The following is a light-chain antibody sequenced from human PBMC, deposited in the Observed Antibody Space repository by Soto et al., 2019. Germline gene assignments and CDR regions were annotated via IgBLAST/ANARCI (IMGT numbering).Light chain of an antibody. CDR1: QGISNY. CDR2: AAS. J-gene: IGKJ3*01. Sequence: DIQMTPSPSSLSASVGDRVTISCRASQGISNYLAWYQQKPGKAPRLLIYAASSLQSGVSFRFTGSGSGTDFTLTICSLQPEEVSIYYCQNYNWPPFTFGPGTKVDIK. CDR3: QNYNWPPFT. V-gene: IGKV1-27*01.